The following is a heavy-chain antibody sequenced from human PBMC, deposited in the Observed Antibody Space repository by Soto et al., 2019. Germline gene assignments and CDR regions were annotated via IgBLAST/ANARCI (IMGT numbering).Heavy chain of an antibody. D-gene: IGHD2-21*02. CDR1: GGTFPSYA. Sequence: PSVKVSCKASGGTFPSYAISWVRQAPGQGLEWIGGIIPIFGTANYAQKFQGRVTITADEPTSTAYMELSSLRSEDTAVYYCARDWACGGDCYPAHSRGDYYYGMDVWGQGTTVTVSS. CDR2: IIPIFGTA. V-gene: IGHV1-69*13. J-gene: IGHJ6*02. CDR3: ARDWACGGDCYPAHSRGDYYYGMDV.